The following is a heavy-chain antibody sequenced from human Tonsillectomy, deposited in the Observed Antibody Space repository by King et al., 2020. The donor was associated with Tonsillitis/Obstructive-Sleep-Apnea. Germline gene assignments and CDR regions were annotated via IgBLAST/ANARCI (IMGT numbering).Heavy chain of an antibody. D-gene: IGHD3-9*01. V-gene: IGHV4-39*01. CDR2: IYYSGST. Sequence: QLQESGPGLVKPSETLSLTCTVSGGSISSSSYYWGWIRQPPGKGLEWIGSIYYSGSTYYNPSLKSRVTISVDTSKNQFSLKLSSVTAADTAVYYCARHGDSLLTGGGYFDYWGQGTLVTVSS. CDR3: ARHGDSLLTGGGYFDY. CDR1: GGSISSSSYY. J-gene: IGHJ4*02.